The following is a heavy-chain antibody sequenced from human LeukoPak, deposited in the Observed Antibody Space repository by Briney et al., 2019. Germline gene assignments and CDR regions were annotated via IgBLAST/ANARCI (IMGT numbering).Heavy chain of an antibody. Sequence: ASVKVSCKASGYTFTGYYMHWVRQAPGQGLEWMGWINPNSGGTNYAQKFQGRVTMTRDTSISTVYMELSSLRSEDTAVYYCARDYYGSGSYSNYWGQGTLVTVSS. J-gene: IGHJ4*02. D-gene: IGHD3-10*01. V-gene: IGHV1-2*02. CDR3: ARDYYGSGSYSNY. CDR2: INPNSGGT. CDR1: GYTFTGYY.